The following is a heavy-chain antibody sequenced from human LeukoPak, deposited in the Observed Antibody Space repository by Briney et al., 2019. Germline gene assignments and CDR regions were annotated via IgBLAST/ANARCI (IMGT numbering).Heavy chain of an antibody. CDR2: IYYSGST. J-gene: IGHJ5*02. Sequence: SETLSLTCTVSGGSISSSSYYWGWIRQPPGQGLEWIGSIYYSGSTYYNPSLKSRVTISVDTSKNQFSLKLSSVTAADTAVYYCARQDDILTGENWFDPWGQGTLVTVSS. CDR3: ARQDDILTGENWFDP. V-gene: IGHV4-39*01. D-gene: IGHD3-9*01. CDR1: GGSISSSSYY.